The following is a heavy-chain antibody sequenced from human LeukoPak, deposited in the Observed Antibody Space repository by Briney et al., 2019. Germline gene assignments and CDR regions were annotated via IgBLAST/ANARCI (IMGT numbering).Heavy chain of an antibody. J-gene: IGHJ4*02. CDR3: AKLGVVPATTSFFDH. CDR2: ISWNSANI. D-gene: IGHD2-15*01. Sequence: HPGGSLRLSCAASGFTFSTYAMHWVRQIPGKGLEWVSGISWNSANIWYADSVKGRFIISRDSANNSVYLQMNNLRPGDTAFYYCAKLGVVPATTSFFDHWGQGVLVTVSA. CDR1: GFTFSTYA. V-gene: IGHV3-9*01.